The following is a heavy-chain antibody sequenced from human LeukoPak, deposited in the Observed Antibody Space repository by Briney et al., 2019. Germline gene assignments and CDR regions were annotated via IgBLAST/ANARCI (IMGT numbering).Heavy chain of an antibody. CDR1: DDSISSYH. V-gene: IGHV4-59*01. D-gene: IGHD5-24*01. CDR2: IFYRGSI. Sequence: SETLSLTCSVSDDSISSYHWNWIRQSPGKGLEWIGYIFYRGSISYNPSLKSRVTISADASKNQISLRLVPVTPADTAVYYCVREIRDAYNYYSHMDVWGKGTTVIISS. CDR3: VREIRDAYNYYSHMDV. J-gene: IGHJ6*03.